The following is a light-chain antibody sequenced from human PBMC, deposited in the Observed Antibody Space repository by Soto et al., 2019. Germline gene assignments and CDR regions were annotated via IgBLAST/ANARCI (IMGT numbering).Light chain of an antibody. CDR2: EVS. Sequence: QSALTQPASVSGSPGQSITISCTGSSSDVGSYNYVSWYQQHPGKAPKLMIYEVSNRPSGVSNRFSGSKSGSTASLTISGLQAEDEADYYCTSYAGSYTLWVFGGGTKLTVL. CDR3: TSYAGSYTLWV. J-gene: IGLJ3*02. V-gene: IGLV2-14*01. CDR1: SSDVGSYNY.